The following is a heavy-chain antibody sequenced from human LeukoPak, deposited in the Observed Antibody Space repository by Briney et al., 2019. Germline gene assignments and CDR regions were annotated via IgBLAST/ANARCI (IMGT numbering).Heavy chain of an antibody. J-gene: IGHJ6*03. Sequence: PSETLSLTCTVSGGSISSSSYYWGWIRQPPGKGLEWIGSIYYSGSTYYNPSHYSGSTYYNPSLKSRVTISVDTSKNQFSLKLSSVTAADTAVYYCARASYVWGSYRHDYYYYMDVWGKGTTVTVSS. CDR3: ARASYVWGSYRHDYYYYMDV. CDR1: GGSISSSSYY. D-gene: IGHD3-16*02. V-gene: IGHV4-39*07. CDR2: IYYSGSTYYNPSHYSGST.